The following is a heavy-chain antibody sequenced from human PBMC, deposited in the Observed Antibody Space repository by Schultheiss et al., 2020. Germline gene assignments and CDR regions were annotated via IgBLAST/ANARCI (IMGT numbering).Heavy chain of an antibody. CDR1: GFTFSSYG. D-gene: IGHD6-6*01. V-gene: IGHV3-30*18. Sequence: GESLKISCAASGFTFSSYGMHWVRQAPGKGLEWVAVISYDGSNKYYADSVKGRFTISRDNSKNTLYLQMNSLRAEDTAVYYCAKFYGSSSLDYWGQGTLVTVSS. CDR3: AKFYGSSSLDY. J-gene: IGHJ4*02. CDR2: ISYDGSNK.